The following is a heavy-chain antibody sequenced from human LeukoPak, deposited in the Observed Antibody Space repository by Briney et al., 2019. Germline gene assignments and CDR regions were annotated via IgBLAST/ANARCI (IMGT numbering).Heavy chain of an antibody. CDR1: GFTFSSYW. CDR2: INSDGSST. V-gene: IGHV3-74*01. CDR3: ARDKQNSNWFDP. Sequence: GGSLRLSCAASGFTFSSYWMHWVRQAPGKGLVWVSRINSDGSSTSYADSVKGRFTISRDNAKNTLYLQMNSLRAEDMAVYYCARDKQNSNWFDPWGQGTLVTVSS. D-gene: IGHD1/OR15-1a*01. J-gene: IGHJ5*02.